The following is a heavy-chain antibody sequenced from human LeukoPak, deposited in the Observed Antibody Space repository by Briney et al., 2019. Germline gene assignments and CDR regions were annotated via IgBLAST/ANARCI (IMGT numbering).Heavy chain of an antibody. CDR2: IWYDGSNK. V-gene: IGHV3-33*01. J-gene: IGHJ4*02. CDR1: GFTFSSYG. CDR3: ARDNDYKFDY. D-gene: IGHD4-11*01. Sequence: GRSLRLSCAASGFTFSSYGMHWVRQAPGEGLEWVAVIWYDGSNKYYADSVKGRFTISRDNSKNTLYLQMNSLLAEDTAVYYCARDNDYKFDYWGQGTLVTVSS.